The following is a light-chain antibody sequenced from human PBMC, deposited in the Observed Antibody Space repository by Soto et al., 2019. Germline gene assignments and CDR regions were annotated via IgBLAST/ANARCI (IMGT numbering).Light chain of an antibody. CDR2: GVS. CDR3: CSYAGSSFV. Sequence: QSALTQPASVSVSPGQSITISCSGTSSDVGGYNLVSWYQHHPGKAPKLIIFGVSERPSGVSNRFSGSKSANTASLTISGVQAEDEADYHCCSYAGSSFVFGSATKLTVL. J-gene: IGLJ1*01. CDR1: SSDVGGYNL. V-gene: IGLV2-23*02.